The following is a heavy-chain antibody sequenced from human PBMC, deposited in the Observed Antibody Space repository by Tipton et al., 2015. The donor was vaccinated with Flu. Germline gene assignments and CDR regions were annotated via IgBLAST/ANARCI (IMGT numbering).Heavy chain of an antibody. Sequence: SLRLSCAASGFTFSSYWMSWVRQAPGKGLEWVANIKQDGSEKYYVDSVKGRFTISRDNAKNSPYLQMNSLRAEDTAVYYCAREVRDYYDILTGYSRLDYWGQGTLVTVSS. V-gene: IGHV3-7*01. CDR1: GFTFSSYW. J-gene: IGHJ4*02. D-gene: IGHD3-9*01. CDR3: AREVRDYYDILTGYSRLDY. CDR2: IKQDGSEK.